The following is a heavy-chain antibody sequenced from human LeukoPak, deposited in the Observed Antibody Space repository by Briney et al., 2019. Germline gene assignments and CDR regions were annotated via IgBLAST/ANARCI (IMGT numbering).Heavy chain of an antibody. CDR1: GFTFSSYA. D-gene: IGHD2-15*01. CDR2: ISDSGDIT. CDR3: AKDRRGGSCYAATLDI. V-gene: IGHV3-23*01. J-gene: IGHJ3*02. Sequence: GGSLRLSCAASGFTFSSYAMSWGRQPPGKGLEWVSGISDSGDITYYADSVKGRFTISRDNSKNTRYVQMNSLGVEDTAVYFCAKDRRGGSCYAATLDIWGPGTMVTVSS.